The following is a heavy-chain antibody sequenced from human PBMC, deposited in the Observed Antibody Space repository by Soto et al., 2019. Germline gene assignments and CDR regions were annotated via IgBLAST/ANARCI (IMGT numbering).Heavy chain of an antibody. J-gene: IGHJ4*02. CDR1: GYTFTSYE. CDR3: ARGELLWFGELLR. D-gene: IGHD3-10*01. CDR2: MNPNSGDT. Sequence: QVQLVQSGAEVKKPGASVKVSCKASGYTFTSYEIYWVRQATGQGLEWMGWMNPNSGDTGYAQKFQGRVTMTRNTSISTAYMELSSLRSEDTAVYYCARGELLWFGELLRWGQGTLVTVSS. V-gene: IGHV1-8*01.